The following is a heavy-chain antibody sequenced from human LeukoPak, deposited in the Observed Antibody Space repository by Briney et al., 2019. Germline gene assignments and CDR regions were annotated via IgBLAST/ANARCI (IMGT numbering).Heavy chain of an antibody. Sequence: ASVKVSCKASRYTFTGYYMHWVGQAPGQGVEGMGRINPNSGGTNYAQKFQGRVTMTRDTSISTAYMELSRLRSDDTAVYFCATSSEGGYSYGSDIDYWGQGTLVTVSS. J-gene: IGHJ4*02. CDR3: ATSSEGGYSYGSDIDY. V-gene: IGHV1-2*06. CDR1: RYTFTGYY. D-gene: IGHD5-18*01. CDR2: INPNSGGT.